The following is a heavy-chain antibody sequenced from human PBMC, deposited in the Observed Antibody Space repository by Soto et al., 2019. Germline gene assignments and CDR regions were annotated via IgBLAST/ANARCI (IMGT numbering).Heavy chain of an antibody. Sequence: PSETLSLTCTVSGDSISNSYLSWIRQPPGRGLEWIGYIYDSGSTTYNPSLDNRVTISVDTSKNQFSLKLSSVTAADTAVYYCVMSAYISTPPDYSGHGTLVTVSS. CDR1: GDSISNSY. D-gene: IGHD3-16*01. CDR3: VMSAYISTPPDY. J-gene: IGHJ4*01. CDR2: IYDSGST. V-gene: IGHV4-59*01.